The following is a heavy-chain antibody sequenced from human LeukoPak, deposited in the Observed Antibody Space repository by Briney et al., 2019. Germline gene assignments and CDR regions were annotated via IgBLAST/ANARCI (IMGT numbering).Heavy chain of an antibody. V-gene: IGHV1-18*01. D-gene: IGHD2-2*02. CDR2: ISAYNGNT. J-gene: IGHJ5*02. Sequence: ASVKVSCKASGYTFTGYGISWVRQAPGQGLEWMGWISAYNGNTNYAQKLQGRVTMTTDTSTSTAYMELRSLRSDDTAVYYCARAGVYCSSTSCYTYWFDPWGQGTLVTVSS. CDR1: GYTFTGYG. CDR3: ARAGVYCSSTSCYTYWFDP.